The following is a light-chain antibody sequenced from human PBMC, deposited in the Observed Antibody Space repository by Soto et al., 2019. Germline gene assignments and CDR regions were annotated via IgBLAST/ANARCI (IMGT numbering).Light chain of an antibody. V-gene: IGKV1-5*03. Sequence: DIQMTQSPSPLSASVGDRVTITCRASQSISSWLAWYQQKPGKAPKLLIYKASSLESGVPSRFSGSESGTEFTLTISSLQPDDFATYYCQQYSSYQYTFGQGTKLEIK. CDR2: KAS. J-gene: IGKJ2*01. CDR3: QQYSSYQYT. CDR1: QSISSW.